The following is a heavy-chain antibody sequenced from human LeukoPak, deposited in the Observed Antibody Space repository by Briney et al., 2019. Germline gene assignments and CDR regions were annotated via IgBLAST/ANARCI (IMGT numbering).Heavy chain of an antibody. CDR3: AKDSLNGGKSGSGVPFDY. Sequence: GGSLRLSCAASGFTFSSYAMSWVRQAPGKGLEWVSAMSGSGGSTYYADSVKGRFTISRDNSKNTLYLQMNSLRAEDTAVYYCAKDSLNGGKSGSGVPFDYWGQGTLVTVSS. D-gene: IGHD4-23*01. J-gene: IGHJ4*02. CDR2: MSGSGGST. V-gene: IGHV3-23*01. CDR1: GFTFSSYA.